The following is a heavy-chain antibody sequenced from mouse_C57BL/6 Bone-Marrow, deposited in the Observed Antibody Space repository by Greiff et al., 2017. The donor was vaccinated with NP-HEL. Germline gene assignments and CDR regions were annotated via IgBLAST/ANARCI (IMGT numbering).Heavy chain of an antibody. Sequence: VKVVESGAELLRPGTSVKMSFKASEYTFTNSWIGWPKQRPVHGLDWIGDIYPGGGYTNYNEKFKGKATLTADKSSSTAYMQFSSLTSEDSAIYYCARTGVATDYAMDYWGQGTSVTVSS. CDR2: IYPGGGYT. D-gene: IGHD1-1*01. V-gene: IGHV1-63*01. J-gene: IGHJ4*01. CDR1: EYTFTNSW. CDR3: ARTGVATDYAMDY.